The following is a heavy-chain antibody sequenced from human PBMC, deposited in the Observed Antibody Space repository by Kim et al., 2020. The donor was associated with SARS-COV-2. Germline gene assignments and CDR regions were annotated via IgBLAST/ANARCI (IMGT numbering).Heavy chain of an antibody. D-gene: IGHD4-17*01. J-gene: IGHJ4*02. CDR3: ARWNFDYGDYHFDY. Sequence: AQKFQGRVDMTRTTSRSTAYMELSSLRSEDTAVYYCARWNFDYGDYHFDYWGQGTLVTVSS. V-gene: IGHV1-8*01.